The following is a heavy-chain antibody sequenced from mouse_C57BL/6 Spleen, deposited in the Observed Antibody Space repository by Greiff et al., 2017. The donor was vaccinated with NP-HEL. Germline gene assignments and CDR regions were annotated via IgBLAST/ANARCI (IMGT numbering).Heavy chain of an antibody. V-gene: IGHV1-82*01. Sequence: QVQLKQSGPELVKPGASVKISCKASGYAFSSSWMNWVKQRPGKGLEWIGRIYPGDGDTNYNGKFKGKATLTADKSSSTAYMQLSSLTSEDSAVYFCARTPLQGAMDYWGQGTSVTVSS. CDR2: IYPGDGDT. CDR1: GYAFSSSW. CDR3: ARTPLQGAMDY. J-gene: IGHJ4*01.